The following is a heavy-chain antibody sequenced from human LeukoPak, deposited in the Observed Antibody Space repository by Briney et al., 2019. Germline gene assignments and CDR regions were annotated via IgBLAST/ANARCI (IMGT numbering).Heavy chain of an antibody. Sequence: SETLSLTCTVSGGSISSSSYYWGWLRQPPGKGLEWIGSIYYSGSTYYNPSLKSRVTISVDTSKNQFSLKLSSVTAADTAVYYCARHSGFSGSYYGNYYYYYYMDVWGKGTTVTVSS. V-gene: IGHV4-39*01. CDR1: GGSISSSSYY. D-gene: IGHD1-26*01. J-gene: IGHJ6*03. CDR2: IYYSGST. CDR3: ARHSGFSGSYYGNYYYYYYMDV.